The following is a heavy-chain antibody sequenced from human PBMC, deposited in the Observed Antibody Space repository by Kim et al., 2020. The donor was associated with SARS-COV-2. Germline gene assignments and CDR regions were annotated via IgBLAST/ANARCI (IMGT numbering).Heavy chain of an antibody. CDR2: IYLGDSDI. Sequence: GESLKISCRSSGYSFSSYWIGWVRQMPGKGLEWMGIIYLGDSDIRYSPSFQGQVTISADKSNRTAYPQWSSRKASDTAMYYCATRMGWNTGSSFDYWGQGTLVTVSS. J-gene: IGHJ4*02. CDR1: GYSFSSYW. V-gene: IGHV5-51*01. D-gene: IGHD1-1*01. CDR3: ATRMGWNTGSSFDY.